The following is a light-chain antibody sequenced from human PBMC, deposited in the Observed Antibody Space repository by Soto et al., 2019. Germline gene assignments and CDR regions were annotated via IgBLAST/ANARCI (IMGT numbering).Light chain of an antibody. Sequence: EIVLTQSPATLSLSPGERATLSCRASQSVSSYLAWYQQKPGQAPRLLIYDASNRATGIPARFSGSGSRTDFTLTISSPEPEDFAVYYCQQRSNWPGTFGQGTKLEIK. CDR3: QQRSNWPGT. J-gene: IGKJ2*01. V-gene: IGKV3-11*01. CDR1: QSVSSY. CDR2: DAS.